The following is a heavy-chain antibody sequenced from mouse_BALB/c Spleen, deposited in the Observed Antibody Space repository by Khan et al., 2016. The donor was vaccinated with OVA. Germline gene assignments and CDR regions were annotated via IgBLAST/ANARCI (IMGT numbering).Heavy chain of an antibody. D-gene: IGHD1-1*01. CDR3: ARVYGGDFDY. Sequence: EVQLVESGPGLVKPSQSLSLTCTVTGYSITSDYAWNWIRQFPGNKLEWMGFISYSGNTNYNPSLKSPISITRDTSKNQFFLQLNSVTTEDTARYYCARVYGGDFDYWGQGTTLTVSS. CDR2: ISYSGNT. CDR1: GYSITSDYA. J-gene: IGHJ2*01. V-gene: IGHV3-2*02.